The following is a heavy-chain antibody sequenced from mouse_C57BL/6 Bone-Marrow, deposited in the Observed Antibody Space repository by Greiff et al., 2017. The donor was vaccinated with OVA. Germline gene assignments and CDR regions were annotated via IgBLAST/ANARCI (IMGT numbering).Heavy chain of an antibody. V-gene: IGHV1-82*01. CDR3: ARSGSSYEGFAY. D-gene: IGHD1-1*01. Sequence: VQLQQSGPELVKPGASVKISCKASGYAFSSSWMNWVKQRPGKGLEWIGRIYPGDGDTNYNGKFKGKATLTADKSSSTAYMQLSSLTSEDSAVYFCARSGSSYEGFAYWGQGTLVTVSA. J-gene: IGHJ3*01. CDR2: IYPGDGDT. CDR1: GYAFSSSW.